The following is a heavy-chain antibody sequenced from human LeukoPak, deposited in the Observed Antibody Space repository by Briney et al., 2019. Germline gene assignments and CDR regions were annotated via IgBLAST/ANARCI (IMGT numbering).Heavy chain of an antibody. D-gene: IGHD2-2*01. J-gene: IGHJ5*02. CDR3: ARVRDCSSTSCYSTWFDP. Sequence: SETLSLTCTVSGGSISSSSYYWGWIRPPPGKGLEWIGSIYYSGSTYYHPSLESRVTISVDTSKNQFSLKLSSVTAADTAVYYCARVRDCSSTSCYSTWFDPWGQGTLVTVSS. V-gene: IGHV4-39*07. CDR1: GGSISSSSYY. CDR2: IYYSGST.